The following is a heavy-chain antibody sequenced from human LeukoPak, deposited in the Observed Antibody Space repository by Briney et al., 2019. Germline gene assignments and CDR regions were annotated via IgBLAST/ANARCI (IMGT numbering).Heavy chain of an antibody. V-gene: IGHV4-59*01. D-gene: IGHD1-26*01. J-gene: IGHJ6*02. CDR3: ARSRGLYYYYAMDV. CDR1: GGSISSYY. Sequence: PSETLSLTCTVSGGSISSYYWSWIRQPPGKGLEWIGYIYYSGSTNYNPSLKSRVTISVDTSKNQFSLKLSSVTAADTAVYYCARSRGLYYYYAMDVWGQGTTVTVSS. CDR2: IYYSGST.